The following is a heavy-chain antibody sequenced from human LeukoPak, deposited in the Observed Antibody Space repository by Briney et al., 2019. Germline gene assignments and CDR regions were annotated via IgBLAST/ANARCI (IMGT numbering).Heavy chain of an antibody. CDR3: ARGRWLQFHWFDP. D-gene: IGHD5-24*01. J-gene: IGHJ5*02. Sequence: SETLSLTCTVSGGSISSYYWSSIRQHPGKGLEWIGYIYYSGITNYNPSLKSRVTISVDTSKNQFSLKLSSVTAADTAVYDCARGRWLQFHWFDPWGQGTLVTVSS. CDR1: GGSISSYY. V-gene: IGHV4-59*01. CDR2: IYYSGIT.